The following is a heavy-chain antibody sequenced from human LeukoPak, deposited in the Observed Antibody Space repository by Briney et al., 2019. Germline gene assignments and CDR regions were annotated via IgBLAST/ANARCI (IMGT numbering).Heavy chain of an antibody. D-gene: IGHD3-22*01. CDR2: IWSDGITK. V-gene: IGHV3-33*01. CDR3: ARGSGYYADY. CDR1: GFTFSSYG. J-gene: IGHJ4*02. Sequence: GGSLRLSCAASGFTFSSYGMHWVRQAPGKGLEWVAVIWSDGITKYYAESVKGRFTISRDNSKTTLFLEVNSLRIEDTAVYYCARGSGYYADYRGQGTLVTVSS.